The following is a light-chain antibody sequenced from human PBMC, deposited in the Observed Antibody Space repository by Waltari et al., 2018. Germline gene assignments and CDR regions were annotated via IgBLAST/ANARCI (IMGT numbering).Light chain of an antibody. V-gene: IGLV1-36*01. CDR2: YDD. CDR1: SSNIGNNA. CDR3: AAWDDSLDACV. J-gene: IGLJ3*02. Sequence: QSVLTQPPSVSEAPRQRVTISCSGSSSNIGNNAVSWYQQLPGKAPKVLSFYDDQLASGVYDRFSVSKSGTSASLAISGLQSEDEADYYCAAWDDSLDACVFGGGTKLTVL.